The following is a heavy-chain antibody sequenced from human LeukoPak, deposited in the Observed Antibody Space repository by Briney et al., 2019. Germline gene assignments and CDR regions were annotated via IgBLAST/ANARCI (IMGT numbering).Heavy chain of an antibody. CDR3: ARTTLINWFDP. J-gene: IGHJ5*02. D-gene: IGHD4-11*01. Sequence: PGGSLRLSCAASGFTFSSYWMHWVRQAPGKGLVWVSRINSDGSSTSYADSVKGRFAISRDNAKNTLYLQMNSLRAEDTAVYYCARTTLINWFDPWGQGTLVTVSS. CDR2: INSDGSST. CDR1: GFTFSSYW. V-gene: IGHV3-74*01.